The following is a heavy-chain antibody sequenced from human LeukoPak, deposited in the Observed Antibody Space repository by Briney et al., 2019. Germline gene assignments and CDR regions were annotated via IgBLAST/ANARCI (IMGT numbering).Heavy chain of an antibody. Sequence: SQTLSLTCTVSGGSISSGDYYWSWIRQPPGKGLEWIGYIYYSGSTYYNPPLKSRVTISVDTSKNQFSLKLSSVTAADTAVYYCARSEWELRDFDYWGQGTLVTVSS. CDR1: GGSISSGDYY. J-gene: IGHJ4*02. V-gene: IGHV4-30-4*01. D-gene: IGHD1-26*01. CDR3: ARSEWELRDFDY. CDR2: IYYSGST.